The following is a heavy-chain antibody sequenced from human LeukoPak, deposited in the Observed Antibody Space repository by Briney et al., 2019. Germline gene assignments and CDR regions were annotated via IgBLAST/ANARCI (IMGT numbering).Heavy chain of an antibody. CDR3: ARDTMIVVDDAFDI. D-gene: IGHD3-22*01. V-gene: IGHV3-21*01. Sequence: GGSLRLSCTASGFTFSSYSMNWVCQAPGKGLEWVSSISSSSSYIYYADSVKGRFTISRDNAKNSLYLQMNSLRAEDTAVYYCARDTMIVVDDAFDIWGQGTMVTVSS. J-gene: IGHJ3*02. CDR2: ISSSSSYI. CDR1: GFTFSSYS.